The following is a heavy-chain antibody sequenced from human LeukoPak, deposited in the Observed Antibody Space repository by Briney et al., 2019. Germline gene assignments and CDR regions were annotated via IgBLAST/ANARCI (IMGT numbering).Heavy chain of an antibody. CDR1: GGSISSYY. Sequence: SETLSLTCTVSGGSISSYYWSWIRQPPGKGLEWIGEINHSGSTNYNPSLKGRVTISVDTSKNQFSLKLSSVTAADTAVYYCARGSPDYLPKKDDAFDIWGQGTMVTVSS. CDR2: INHSGST. CDR3: ARGSPDYLPKKDDAFDI. D-gene: IGHD5-12*01. J-gene: IGHJ3*02. V-gene: IGHV4-34*01.